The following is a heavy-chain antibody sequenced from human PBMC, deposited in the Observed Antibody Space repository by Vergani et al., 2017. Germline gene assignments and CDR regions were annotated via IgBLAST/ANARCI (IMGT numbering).Heavy chain of an antibody. Sequence: EVQLLESGGGLAQPGGSLRLSCAASGFIFSDHYMDWVRQAPGKGLEWVSTLSASDRRTHYADSVKGRFTISRDNSKNSLYLQMNSLRAEDTAVYYCARPACTSCLFDYWGQGTLVTVSS. J-gene: IGHJ4*02. CDR1: GFIFSDHY. V-gene: IGHV3-69-1*01. CDR2: SASDRRT. D-gene: IGHD2-2*01. CDR3: ARPACTSCLFDY.